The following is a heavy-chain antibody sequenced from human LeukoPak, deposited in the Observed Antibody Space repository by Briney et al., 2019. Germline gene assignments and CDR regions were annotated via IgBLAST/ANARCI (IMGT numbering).Heavy chain of an antibody. CDR2: ISGSGGTT. CDR1: GFTFSSNA. Sequence: GGSLRLSCAASGFTFSSNAMSWVRQAPGKGLEWVSAISGSGGTTYYADSVKGRFTISRDNSKNTLYLQMNSLRAEDTAVYYCAKVSMDYYDSSGYGGDYWGQGTLVTVSS. V-gene: IGHV3-23*01. J-gene: IGHJ4*02. D-gene: IGHD3-22*01. CDR3: AKVSMDYYDSSGYGGDY.